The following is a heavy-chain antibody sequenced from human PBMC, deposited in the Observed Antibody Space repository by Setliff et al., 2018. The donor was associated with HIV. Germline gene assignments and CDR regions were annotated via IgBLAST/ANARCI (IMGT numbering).Heavy chain of an antibody. V-gene: IGHV1-18*01. CDR1: GYTFTSYG. D-gene: IGHD3-22*01. Sequence: ASVKVSCKASGYTFTSYGISWLRQAPGQGLEWLGWISAHNGNTNSAQKFQGRVTMTTDTSTTTAYMELRSLRSDDTAVYYCARDGPYDTSGYYRDWGQGTGVTVSS. J-gene: IGHJ4*02. CDR3: ARDGPYDTSGYYRD. CDR2: ISAHNGNT.